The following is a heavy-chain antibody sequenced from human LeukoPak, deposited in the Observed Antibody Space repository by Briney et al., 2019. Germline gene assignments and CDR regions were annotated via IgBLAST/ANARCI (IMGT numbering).Heavy chain of an antibody. D-gene: IGHD1-26*01. Sequence: PSETLSLTCAVSGYSISSGYYWGWIRQPPGKGLEWIGSIYHSGSTYYNPSLKSRVTISVDTSKNQFSLKLSSVTAADTAAYYCARATFGNYYDFDYWGQGTLVTVSS. V-gene: IGHV4-38-2*01. CDR1: GYSISSGYY. CDR2: IYHSGST. CDR3: ARATFGNYYDFDY. J-gene: IGHJ4*02.